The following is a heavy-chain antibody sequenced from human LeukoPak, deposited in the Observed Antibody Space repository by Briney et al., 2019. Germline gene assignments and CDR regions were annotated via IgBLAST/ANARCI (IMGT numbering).Heavy chain of an antibody. CDR1: GFTFSSYG. D-gene: IGHD3-9*01. CDR2: ISYDGSNK. Sequence: PGGSLRLSCAASGFTFSSYGMHWVRQAPGKGLEWVAVISYDGSNKYYADSVKGRFTISRDNSKNTLYLQMNSLRAEDTAVYYCAKDQGYYDILTGYQGDAFDIWGQGTMVTVSS. V-gene: IGHV3-30*18. CDR3: AKDQGYYDILTGYQGDAFDI. J-gene: IGHJ3*02.